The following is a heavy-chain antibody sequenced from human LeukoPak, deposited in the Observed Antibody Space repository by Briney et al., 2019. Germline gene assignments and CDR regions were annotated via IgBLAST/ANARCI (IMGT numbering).Heavy chain of an antibody. CDR2: ISYDGSNK. Sequence: GRSLRLSCAASGFTFSSYGTHWVRQAPGKGLEWMAVISYDGSNKYYADSVKGRFTISRDNSKNTLFLQMNSLRPEDTAVYYCAKDHASYAPPGDYWGQGTLVTVSS. V-gene: IGHV3-30*18. CDR1: GFTFSSYG. CDR3: AKDHASYAPPGDY. J-gene: IGHJ4*02. D-gene: IGHD2-2*01.